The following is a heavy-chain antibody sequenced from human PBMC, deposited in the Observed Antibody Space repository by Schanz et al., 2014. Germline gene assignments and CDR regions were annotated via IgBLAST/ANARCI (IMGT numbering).Heavy chain of an antibody. Sequence: VQLVESGGGFVQPGGSLGLSCVVSGFTVSSDHMSWVRQAPGKGPEWVAVIWSDGSTKYYADSVKGRFTISRDNSKNTLYLQMNSLRAEDTAVYYCARDLEGYDGGGGGFDPWGQGTLVTVSS. CDR1: GFTVSSDH. D-gene: IGHD2-21*01. V-gene: IGHV3-33*01. CDR2: IWSDGSTK. CDR3: ARDLEGYDGGGGGFDP. J-gene: IGHJ5*02.